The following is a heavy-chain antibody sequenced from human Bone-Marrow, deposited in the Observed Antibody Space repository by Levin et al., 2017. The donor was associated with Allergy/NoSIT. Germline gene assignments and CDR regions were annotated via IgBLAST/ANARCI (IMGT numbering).Heavy chain of an antibody. CDR3: ARVHGDYRFDY. J-gene: IGHJ4*02. Sequence: GESLKISCKASGYTFTSYGISWVRQAPGQGLEWMGWISAYNGNTNYAQKLQGRVTMTTDTSTSTAYMELRSLRSDDTAVYYCARVHGDYRFDYWGQGTLVTVSS. CDR2: ISAYNGNT. D-gene: IGHD4-17*01. CDR1: GYTFTSYG. V-gene: IGHV1-18*01.